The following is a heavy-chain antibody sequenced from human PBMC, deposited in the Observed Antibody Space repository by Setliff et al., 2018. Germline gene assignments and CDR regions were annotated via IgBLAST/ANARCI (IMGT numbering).Heavy chain of an antibody. D-gene: IGHD3-3*01. Sequence: PGGSLRLSCAASGLTFNSYAMSWVRQAPGKGLEWVSTASVSGDNTYYTDSVKGRFTTSRDNSKNTLSLQMSSLRTEDTAIYFCAGQGPIFGSGLIPGFDQWGQGTMVTVSS. CDR2: ASVSGDNT. CDR3: AGQGPIFGSGLIPGFDQ. J-gene: IGHJ4*02. CDR1: GLTFNSYA. V-gene: IGHV3-23*01.